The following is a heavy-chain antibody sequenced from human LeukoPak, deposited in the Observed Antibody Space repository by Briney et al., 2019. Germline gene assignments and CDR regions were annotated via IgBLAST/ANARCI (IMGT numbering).Heavy chain of an antibody. V-gene: IGHV3-30*03. J-gene: IGHJ3*02. CDR1: GFTFSSYG. CDR2: ISYDGSHK. D-gene: IGHD3-22*01. Sequence: PGRSLRLSCAASGFTFSSYGMHWVRQAPGKGLEWVAIISYDGSHKYYADSVKGRFTISRGNSKNTLYLQMNSLRAEDTAMYYCARRGYSSGRADALDIWGQGTLVSVSS. CDR3: ARRGYSSGRADALDI.